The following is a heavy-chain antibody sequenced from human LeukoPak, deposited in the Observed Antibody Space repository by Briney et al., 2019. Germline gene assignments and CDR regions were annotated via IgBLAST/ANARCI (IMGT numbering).Heavy chain of an antibody. V-gene: IGHV3-23*01. CDR2: ISGSGGST. CDR1: GFTFSSYA. CDR3: AKSGELLWFGELDYYYMDV. J-gene: IGHJ6*03. Sequence: PGGSLRLSCAASGFTFSSYAMSWVRQAPGKELEWVSAISGSGGSTYYADSVKGRFTISRDNSKNTLYLQMNSLRADDTAVYYCAKSGELLWFGELDYYYMDVWGKGTTVTVSS. D-gene: IGHD3-10*01.